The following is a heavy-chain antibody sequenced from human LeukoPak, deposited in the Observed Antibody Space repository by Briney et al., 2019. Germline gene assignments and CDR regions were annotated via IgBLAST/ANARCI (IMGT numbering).Heavy chain of an antibody. V-gene: IGHV1-18*01. CDR1: GYTFTSYG. CDR3: ARVWQLAGDWFDP. Sequence: GASVKVSCKASGYTFTSYGISWVRQAPGQGLEWMGWISAYNGNTNYAQKFQGRVTITADESTSTAYMELSSLRSEDTAVYYCARVWQLAGDWFDPWGQGTLVTVSS. CDR2: ISAYNGNT. D-gene: IGHD6-6*01. J-gene: IGHJ5*02.